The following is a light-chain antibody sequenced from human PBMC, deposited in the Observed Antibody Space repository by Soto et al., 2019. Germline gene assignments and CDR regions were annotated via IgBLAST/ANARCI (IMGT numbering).Light chain of an antibody. Sequence: QSVLTQPASVSGSPGQSITISCTGTSSDIGAYNFVSWYQQHPGKAPKLMLYDVNIRPSGVSNRFSGSKSGNTASLTISGLQAADEADYYCTSWTTSTTMIFGGGTKL. J-gene: IGLJ2*01. V-gene: IGLV2-14*03. CDR3: TSWTTSTTMI. CDR1: SSDIGAYNF. CDR2: DVN.